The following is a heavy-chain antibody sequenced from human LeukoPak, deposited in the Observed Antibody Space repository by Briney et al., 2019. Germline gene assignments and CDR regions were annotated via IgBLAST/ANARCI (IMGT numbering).Heavy chain of an antibody. CDR2: ISYDGSNK. V-gene: IGHV3-30*03. CDR1: GFTFSSYG. Sequence: GRSLRLSCAASGFTFSSYGMHWVRQAPGKGLEWVAVISYDGSNKYYADSVKGRFTISRDNSKNTLYLQMNSLRAGDTAVYYCARVHTQFKSAFDIWGQGTMVTVSS. D-gene: IGHD5-24*01. J-gene: IGHJ3*02. CDR3: ARVHTQFKSAFDI.